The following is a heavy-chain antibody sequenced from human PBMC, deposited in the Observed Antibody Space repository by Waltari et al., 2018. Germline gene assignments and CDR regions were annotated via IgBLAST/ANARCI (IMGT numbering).Heavy chain of an antibody. CDR1: GGSVSSDSSY. J-gene: IGHJ4*02. CDR2: IHYSGST. CDR3: ARGGYDSSGYHFNT. D-gene: IGHD3-22*01. V-gene: IGHV4-31*03. Sequence: QVQLQESGPGLIKPSQTLSLTCTVSGGSVSSDSSYWSWVRQRPGKGLEWIGYIHYSGSTFYSPSLQSRITMSVDTSENQFSLKLSSVTAADTAVYYCARGGYDSSGYHFNTWGQGTLITVSS.